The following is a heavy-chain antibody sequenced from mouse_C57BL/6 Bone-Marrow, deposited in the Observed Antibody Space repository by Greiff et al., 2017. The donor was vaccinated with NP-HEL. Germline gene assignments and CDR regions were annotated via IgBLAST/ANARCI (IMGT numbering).Heavy chain of an antibody. Sequence: VQLQQSGAELARPGASVKLSCKASGYTFTSYGISWVKQRTGQGLEWIGEIYPRSGNTFYTEKFKGKATLTADKSSSTAYMELRSLTSEDSAVYFCANYGYLGVWGTGTTVTVSS. J-gene: IGHJ1*03. V-gene: IGHV1-81*01. CDR2: IYPRSGNT. CDR1: GYTFTSYG. CDR3: ANYGYLGV. D-gene: IGHD1-1*02.